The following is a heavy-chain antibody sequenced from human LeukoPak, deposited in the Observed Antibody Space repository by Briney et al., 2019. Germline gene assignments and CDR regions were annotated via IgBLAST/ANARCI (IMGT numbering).Heavy chain of an antibody. CDR1: GGSVNSYY. CDR2: THSSGNT. J-gene: IGHJ5*01. V-gene: IGHV4-59*02. D-gene: IGHD1-26*01. Sequence: SETLSLTCTVSGGSVNSYYWSWLRQPPGKGLEWIAYTHSSGNTHNNPSLKSRVTIPVDTSKNQFSLKLSSLTAADTAVYYCAREPSFSGWFGSWGQGTVVTVSS. CDR3: AREPSFSGWFGS.